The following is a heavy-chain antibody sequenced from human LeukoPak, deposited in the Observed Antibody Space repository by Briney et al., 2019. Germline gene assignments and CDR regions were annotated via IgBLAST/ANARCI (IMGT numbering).Heavy chain of an antibody. V-gene: IGHV3-53*01. CDR2: IYSGGST. Sequence: PGGSLRLSCAVSGFTVSSNYMSWVRQAPGKGLEWVSVIYSGGSTYYADSVKGRFTISRDNSKNTLYLQMNSLRAEDTAVYFCARDGDDSSGHFSPFDYWGQGTLVTVSS. CDR3: ARDGDDSSGHFSPFDY. CDR1: GFTVSSNY. J-gene: IGHJ4*02. D-gene: IGHD3-22*01.